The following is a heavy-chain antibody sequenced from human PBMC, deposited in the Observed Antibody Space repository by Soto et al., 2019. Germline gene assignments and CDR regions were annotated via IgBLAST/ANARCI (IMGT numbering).Heavy chain of an antibody. Sequence: SETLSLTCTVSGGSISSYYWNWIRQPPGKGLEWTGCIFYSVSTYYNPSLKSRVTVSVDTSKNQFSLNLRSVTAADTAVYYCARLPSRHLVGYWGQGTQVTVSS. CDR2: IFYSVST. V-gene: IGHV4-59*08. J-gene: IGHJ4*02. D-gene: IGHD2-15*01. CDR3: ARLPSRHLVGY. CDR1: GGSISSYY.